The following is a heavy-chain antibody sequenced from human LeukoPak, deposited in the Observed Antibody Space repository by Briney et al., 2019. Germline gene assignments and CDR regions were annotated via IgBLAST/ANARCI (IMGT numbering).Heavy chain of an antibody. CDR1: GFTFSSYG. D-gene: IGHD2-2*01. J-gene: IGHJ4*02. Sequence: PGRSLRLSCEASGFTFSSYGMHWVRQAPGKGLEWVAVISYDGSNKYYADSVKGRFTISRDNSKNTLYLQMNSLRAEDTAVYYCAKEAAIYYFDYWGQGTLVTVSS. V-gene: IGHV3-30*18. CDR2: ISYDGSNK. CDR3: AKEAAIYYFDY.